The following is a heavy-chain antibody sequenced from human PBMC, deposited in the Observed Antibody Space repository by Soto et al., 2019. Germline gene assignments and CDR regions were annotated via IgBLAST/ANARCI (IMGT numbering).Heavy chain of an antibody. Sequence: SETLSLTCAVSGGSISSYYWSWIRQPPGKGQDWIGYIYYSGSTNYNPSLTSRVTISVDTSKNQFSLKLTSVTAADTAVYYCARSRYTSGWWTPPFDYWGQGTLVTVSS. D-gene: IGHD6-19*01. CDR2: IYYSGST. CDR3: ARSRYTSGWWTPPFDY. J-gene: IGHJ4*02. V-gene: IGHV4-59*01. CDR1: GGSISSYY.